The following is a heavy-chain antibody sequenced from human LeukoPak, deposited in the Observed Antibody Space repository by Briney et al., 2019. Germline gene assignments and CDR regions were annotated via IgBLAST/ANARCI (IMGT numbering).Heavy chain of an antibody. J-gene: IGHJ6*03. CDR1: GYTFTSYD. CDR2: MNPNSGNT. CDR3: AKEGPGVLGALHYMDV. D-gene: IGHD3-10*01. Sequence: ASVKVSCKASGYTFTSYDINWVRQATGQGLEWMGWMNPNSGNTGYAQKFQGRVTITRNTSISTAYMELSSLRSEDTAVYYCAKEGPGVLGALHYMDVWGKGTTVTISS. V-gene: IGHV1-8*03.